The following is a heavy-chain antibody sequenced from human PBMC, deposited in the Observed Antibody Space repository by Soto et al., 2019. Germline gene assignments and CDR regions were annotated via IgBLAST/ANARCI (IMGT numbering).Heavy chain of an antibody. CDR1: GGSISSGGYS. CDR2: IYHSGST. Sequence: SETLSLTCAVSGGSISSGGYSWSWIRQPPGKGLEWIGYIYHSGSTYYNPSLKSRVTISVDMSKNQFSLKLSSVTAADTAVYYCARGVVVVPAAILWFDPWGQGTLVTVSS. J-gene: IGHJ5*02. D-gene: IGHD2-2*02. V-gene: IGHV4-30-2*01. CDR3: ARGVVVVPAAILWFDP.